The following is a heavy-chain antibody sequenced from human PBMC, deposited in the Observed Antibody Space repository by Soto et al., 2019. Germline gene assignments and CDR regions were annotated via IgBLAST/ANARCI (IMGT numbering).Heavy chain of an antibody. V-gene: IGHV1-3*04. Sequence: QVQIVQSGAEVKKPGASVKVSCKTSGYTFTLYTIHWVRQAPGQRLEWMGWINTGNGNTKYSQRFQGRVTMSRDTSASTAYKELSSLTSEDTAVYYCAKLGGGYIFGPYLDYWGQGTLVTVSS. J-gene: IGHJ4*02. CDR2: INTGNGNT. CDR1: GYTFTLYT. CDR3: AKLGGGYIFGPYLDY. D-gene: IGHD5-18*01.